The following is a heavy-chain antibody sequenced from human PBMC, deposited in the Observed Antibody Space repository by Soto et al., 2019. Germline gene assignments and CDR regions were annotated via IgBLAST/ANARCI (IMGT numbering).Heavy chain of an antibody. J-gene: IGHJ5*02. V-gene: IGHV4-59*01. CDR1: GGSISSYY. D-gene: IGHD6-13*01. CDR2: IYYSGST. Sequence: QVQLQESGPGLVKPSETLSLTCTVSGGSISSYYWSWIRQPPGKGLEWIGYIYYSGSTNYNPSLKSPVTISVDTSKNHFSLKLSSVTAADTAVYYCARVPQAAPLDWRWFDPWGQGTLVTVSS. CDR3: ARVPQAAPLDWRWFDP.